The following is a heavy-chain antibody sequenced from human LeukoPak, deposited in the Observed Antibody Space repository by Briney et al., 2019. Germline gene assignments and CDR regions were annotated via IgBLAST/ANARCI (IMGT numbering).Heavy chain of an antibody. V-gene: IGHV4-59*01. Sequence: SETLSLTCTVSGGSISSYYWSWIRQPPGKGLEWIGFIYYSGSTNYNPSLKSGVIISVDTSKNQFSLKLSSVTAADTAVYYCARGSYYYGSGSWEYYFDYWGQGTLVTVSS. CDR2: IYYSGST. CDR3: ARGSYYYGSGSWEYYFDY. D-gene: IGHD3-10*01. J-gene: IGHJ4*02. CDR1: GGSISSYY.